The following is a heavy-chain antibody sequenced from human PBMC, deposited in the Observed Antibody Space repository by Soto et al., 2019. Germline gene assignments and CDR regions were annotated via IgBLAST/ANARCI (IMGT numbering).Heavy chain of an antibody. J-gene: IGHJ5*02. CDR2: ISAYDGKT. Sequence: ASVNVSCKTSGYTFNTYGINWVRQAPGQGLELMGWISAYDGKTTYAEKFQGRVTLTTDTSTSTAYMELRSLRSDDTAIYYCARDPHEFWTSYWFDPWGQGTPVTVSS. CDR1: GYTFNTYG. V-gene: IGHV1-18*01. CDR3: ARDPHEFWTSYWFDP. D-gene: IGHD3-3*01.